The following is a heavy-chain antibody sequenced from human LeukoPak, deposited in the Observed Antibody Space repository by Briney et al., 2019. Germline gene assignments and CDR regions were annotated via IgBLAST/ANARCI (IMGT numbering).Heavy chain of an antibody. CDR2: IYYSGST. V-gene: IGHV4-61*01. CDR1: GGSVGSGSYY. J-gene: IGHJ5*02. CDR3: ARDRGNWFDP. Sequence: SETLPLTCTVSGGSVGSGSYYWSWIRQPPGKGLEWIGYIYYSGSTNYNPSLKSRVTISVDTSKNQFSLKLSSVTAADTAVYYCARDRGNWFDPWGQGTLVTVSS.